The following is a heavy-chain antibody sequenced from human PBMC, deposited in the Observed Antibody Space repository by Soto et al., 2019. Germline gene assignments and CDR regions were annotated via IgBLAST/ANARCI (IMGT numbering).Heavy chain of an antibody. D-gene: IGHD5-12*01. V-gene: IGHV4-31*03. Sequence: SETLSLTCTVSGGSISSGGYYWSWIRQHPGKGLEWIGYIYYSGSTYYNPSLKSRVTISVDTSKNQFSLKLSSVTAADTAVYYCARIRRDGYNFPRWVNSYYYGMDGGGIGSTVTVS. J-gene: IGHJ6*04. CDR1: GGSISSGGYY. CDR3: ARIRRDGYNFPRWVNSYYYGMDG. CDR2: IYYSGST.